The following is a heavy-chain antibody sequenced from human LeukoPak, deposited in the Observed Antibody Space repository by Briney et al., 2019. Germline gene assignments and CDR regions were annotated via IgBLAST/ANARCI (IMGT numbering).Heavy chain of an antibody. D-gene: IGHD5-18*01. V-gene: IGHV4-34*01. CDR3: ATSHYGYHY. CDR2: INHSAST. CDR1: GGYHSYYY. Sequence: PSDPLPHPCAVYGGYHSYYYWRWLRQPPAKGLEWIGEINHSASTNYNPSLKSRVTISVDTSKNQYCLRLTSVTAADTAVYYCATSHYGYHYWGQGILVTVSS. J-gene: IGHJ4*02.